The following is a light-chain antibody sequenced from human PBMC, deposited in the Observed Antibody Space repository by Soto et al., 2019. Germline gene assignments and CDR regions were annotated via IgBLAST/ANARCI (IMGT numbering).Light chain of an antibody. V-gene: IGKV1-5*03. J-gene: IGKJ1*01. CDR1: QIIDTW. Sequence: DIQMTQSPSSLSASVGDRITITCRASQIIDTWLAWYQQKPGKAPKLLIYKASSLENGVPSRFSGSGSGTEFTLTISSLQPDDFATYYGQQYETYSPWTFGQGTKVDIK. CDR2: KAS. CDR3: QQYETYSPWT.